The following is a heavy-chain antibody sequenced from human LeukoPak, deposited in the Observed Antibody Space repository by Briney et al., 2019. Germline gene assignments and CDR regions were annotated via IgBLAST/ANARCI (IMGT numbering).Heavy chain of an antibody. CDR3: AKDLGTVTPLRGFDY. CDR1: GFTFSSYA. V-gene: IGHV3-23*01. D-gene: IGHD4-11*01. Sequence: GGSLRLSCAASGFTFSSYAMSWVRQAPGKGLEWVSAISRSGGSTYYADSVKGRFTISRDNSKNTLYLQMNSLRAEDTAVYYCAKDLGTVTPLRGFDYWDQGTLVTVSS. CDR2: ISRSGGST. J-gene: IGHJ4*02.